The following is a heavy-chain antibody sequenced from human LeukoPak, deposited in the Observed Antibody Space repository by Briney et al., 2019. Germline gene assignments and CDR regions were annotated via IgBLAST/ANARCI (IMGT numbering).Heavy chain of an antibody. Sequence: GGSLRLSCAASGFTFSDYYMNWIRQAPGKGLEWVSKISSSGTTIYYADSVKGRFTISRDDAKNSLFLQMNSLRAGDTAVYYCVRDRRHWVDPWGQGTLVTVSS. CDR3: VRDRRHWVDP. J-gene: IGHJ5*02. CDR2: ISSSGTTI. V-gene: IGHV3-11*04. CDR1: GFTFSDYY.